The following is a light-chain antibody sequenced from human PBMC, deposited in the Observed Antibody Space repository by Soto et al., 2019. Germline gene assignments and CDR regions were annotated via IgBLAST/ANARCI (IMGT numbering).Light chain of an antibody. V-gene: IGKV3-11*01. CDR2: DAS. CDR1: QSVSTY. J-gene: IGKJ5*01. Sequence: EVVLTQSPATLSLSPGERATLSCRASQSVSTYLAWYQQKPDQAPRLLIYDASNRATGIPARFSGSGSATDFTLTISSLEPEDFAVYYCQQRSSWITFGQGTRLEIK. CDR3: QQRSSWIT.